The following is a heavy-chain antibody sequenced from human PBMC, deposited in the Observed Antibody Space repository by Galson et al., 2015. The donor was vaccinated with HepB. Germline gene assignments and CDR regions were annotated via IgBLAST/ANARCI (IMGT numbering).Heavy chain of an antibody. J-gene: IGHJ4*02. CDR1: GYTLTELS. D-gene: IGHD3-9*01. CDR2: FDPEDGET. Sequence: SVKVSCKVSGYTLTELSMHWVRQAPGKGLEWMGGFDPEDGETIYAQKFQGRVTMTEDTSTDTAYMELSSLRSEDTAVYYCATARHYDILTGYYPWYYFDYWGQGTLVTVSS. V-gene: IGHV1-24*01. CDR3: ATARHYDILTGYYPWYYFDY.